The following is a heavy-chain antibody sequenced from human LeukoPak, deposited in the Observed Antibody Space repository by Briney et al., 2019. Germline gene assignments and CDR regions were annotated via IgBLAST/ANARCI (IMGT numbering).Heavy chain of an antibody. CDR3: ARDLVVVVPAAVMFDP. V-gene: IGHV1-2*02. J-gene: IGHJ5*02. CDR1: GYTFTGYY. CDR2: INPNSGGT. Sequence: VASVKVSCKASGYTFTGYYMHWVRQAPGQGLEWMGWINPNSGGTNYAQKFQGRVTMTRDTSISTAYMELSRLRSDDTAVYYCARDLVVVVPAAVMFDPWGQGTLVTVSS. D-gene: IGHD2-2*01.